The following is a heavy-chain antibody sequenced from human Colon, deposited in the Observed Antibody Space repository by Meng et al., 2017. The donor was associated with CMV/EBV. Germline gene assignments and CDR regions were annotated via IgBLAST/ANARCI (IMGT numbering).Heavy chain of an antibody. Sequence: GGSLRLSCAASGFSLSYYGMFWVRQAPGKGLEWVAFIRYDGTKKYYVDSVKGRFTISRDNSKNTLSLEMNSLRPDDTAVYYCAKGHTYCSTGNCYPDYWGQGTPVTVSS. CDR2: IRYDGTKK. CDR1: GFSLSYYG. J-gene: IGHJ4*02. CDR3: AKGHTYCSTGNCYPDY. D-gene: IGHD2-8*01. V-gene: IGHV3-30*02.